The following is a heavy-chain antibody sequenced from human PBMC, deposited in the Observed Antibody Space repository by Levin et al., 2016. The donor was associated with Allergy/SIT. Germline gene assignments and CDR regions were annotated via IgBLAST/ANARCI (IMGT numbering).Heavy chain of an antibody. CDR2: INGDGSST. J-gene: IGHJ3*01. CDR1: GFSFSTFW. CDR3: ARERSWTVGGSTSAFDL. V-gene: IGHV3-74*01. Sequence: GESLKISCSASGFSFSTFWMHWVRQAPGKGLVWVSRINGDGSSTSYADSVKGRLTISRDNSNNRLLLQINSLRPEDTGLYYCARERSWTVGGSTSAFDLWGQGTLVTVSS. D-gene: IGHD3-10*01.